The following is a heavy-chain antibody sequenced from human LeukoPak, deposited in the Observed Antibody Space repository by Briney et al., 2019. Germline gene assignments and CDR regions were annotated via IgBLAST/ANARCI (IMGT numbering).Heavy chain of an antibody. Sequence: PGGSLRLSCAASGFTFSSYGMSWVRQAPGKGLEWVSAISGSGGSTYYADSVKGRFTISRDNSKNTLYLQMNSLRAEDTAVYYCAKEVLRYFDWSQDFDYWGQGTLVTVSS. V-gene: IGHV3-23*01. CDR2: ISGSGGST. CDR3: AKEVLRYFDWSQDFDY. CDR1: GFTFSSYG. J-gene: IGHJ4*02. D-gene: IGHD3-9*01.